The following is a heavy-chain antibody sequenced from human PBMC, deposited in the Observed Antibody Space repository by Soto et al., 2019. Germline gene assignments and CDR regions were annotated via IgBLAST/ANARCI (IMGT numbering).Heavy chain of an antibody. D-gene: IGHD4-17*01. CDR1: GFTFSSYA. CDR2: ISYDGSNK. Sequence: QVQLVESGGGVVQPGRSLRLSCAASGFTFSSYAMHWVRQAPGKGLEWVAVISYDGSNKYYADSVKGRFTISRDNSKNTLYLQMNSLRAEDTAVYYCARDRLTTVTTNIYWGQGTLVTVSS. J-gene: IGHJ4*02. CDR3: ARDRLTTVTTNIY. V-gene: IGHV3-30-3*01.